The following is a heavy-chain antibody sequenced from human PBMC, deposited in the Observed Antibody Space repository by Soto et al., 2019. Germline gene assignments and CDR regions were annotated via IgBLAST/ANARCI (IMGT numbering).Heavy chain of an antibody. CDR3: ARGPTDYYDNSGDYSLDY. CDR1: GYTFTTYG. CDR2: ISTYNGNT. J-gene: IGHJ4*02. Sequence: QVQLVQSGAEVKKPGASVKVSCKASGYTFTTYGMSWVRQAPGQGLDWMGWISTYNGNTKYAERLQGRVTMTTDTTTSTAYMELRSLRSDDTAVYYCARGPTDYYDNSGDYSLDYWGQGTLVTVSS. D-gene: IGHD3-22*01. V-gene: IGHV1-18*01.